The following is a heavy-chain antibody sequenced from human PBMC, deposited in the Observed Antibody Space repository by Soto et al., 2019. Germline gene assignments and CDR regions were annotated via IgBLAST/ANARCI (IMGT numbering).Heavy chain of an antibody. Sequence: ASVKVSCKASGYTFTSYAMHWVRQAPGQRLEWMGWMNPNSGNTGYAQKFQGRVTMTRNTSISTAYMELSSLRSEDTAVYYCARGVAGPTFYYYYYYMVVWGKGTSVTVS. J-gene: IGHJ6*03. V-gene: IGHV1-8*02. CDR3: ARGVAGPTFYYYYYYMVV. CDR2: MNPNSGNT. CDR1: GYTFTSYA. D-gene: IGHD6-19*01.